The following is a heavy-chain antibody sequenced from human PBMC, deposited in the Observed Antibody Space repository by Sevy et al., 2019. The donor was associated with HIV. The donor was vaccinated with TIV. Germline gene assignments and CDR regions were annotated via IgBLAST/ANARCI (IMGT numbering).Heavy chain of an antibody. D-gene: IGHD3-22*01. Sequence: GASVKVSCKVSGYTLTQLSMHWVRQAPGKGLEWMGSFDPEDGETLYAQKFQGRVTMTEDTSTNTAYMELSSLRSEDTAVYYCATTKDYYDSSGSPFDYWGQGTLVTVSS. V-gene: IGHV1-24*01. CDR1: GYTLTQLS. CDR2: FDPEDGET. J-gene: IGHJ4*02. CDR3: ATTKDYYDSSGSPFDY.